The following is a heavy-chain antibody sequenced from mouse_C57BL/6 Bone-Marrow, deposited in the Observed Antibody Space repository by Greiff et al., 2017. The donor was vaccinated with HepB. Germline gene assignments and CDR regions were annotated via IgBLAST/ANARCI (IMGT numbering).Heavy chain of an antibody. CDR2: ISSGGSYT. D-gene: IGHD1-1*01. CDR3: ARPNSTAVVSY. V-gene: IGHV5-6*01. CDR1: GFTFSSYG. J-gene: IGHJ3*01. Sequence: VQLQQSGGDLVKPGGSLKLSCAASGFTFSSYGMSWVRQTPDKRLEWVATISSGGSYTYYPDSVKGRFTISRDNAKNTLYLQMSSLKSEDTAMYGCARPNSTAVVSYWGQGTLVTVSA.